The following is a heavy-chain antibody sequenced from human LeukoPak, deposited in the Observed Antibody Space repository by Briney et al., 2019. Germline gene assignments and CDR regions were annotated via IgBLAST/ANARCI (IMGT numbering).Heavy chain of an antibody. CDR1: GYTFTGYY. CDR3: ARGSLRYSDWLLSYDY. J-gene: IGHJ4*02. D-gene: IGHD3-9*01. CDR2: INPNSGGT. V-gene: IGHV1-2*06. Sequence: ASVKVSCKASGYTFTGYYMHWVRQAPGQGLEWMGRINPNSGGTNYAQKFQGRVTMTRDTSISTAYMDLSRLRSDDTAVYYCARGSLRYSDWLLSYDYWGQGTLVTVSS.